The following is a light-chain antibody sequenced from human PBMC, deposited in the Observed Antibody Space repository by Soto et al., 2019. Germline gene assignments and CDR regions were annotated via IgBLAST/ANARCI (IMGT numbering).Light chain of an antibody. CDR1: QSALFSSCNKNY. Sequence: DIVLTQSPDSLAVSLGETATINCKTSQSALFSSCNKNYIAWYQRRPGQPLKLLFYWASTRASGVPDRFSASGSGTAFTLTISSLQPEDAAIYYCQQYFSIPMFTFAQGTKLQIK. CDR3: QQYFSIPMFT. CDR2: WAS. V-gene: IGKV4-1*01. J-gene: IGKJ2*01.